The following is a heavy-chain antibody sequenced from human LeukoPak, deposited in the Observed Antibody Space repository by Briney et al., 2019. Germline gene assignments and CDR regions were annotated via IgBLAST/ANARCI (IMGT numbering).Heavy chain of an antibody. D-gene: IGHD2-2*01. CDR2: INHSGST. V-gene: IGHV4-34*01. CDR1: GGSFSGYF. J-gene: IGHJ6*03. Sequence: SETLSLTCAVYGGSFSGYFWSWIRQPPGKGLQWIGEINHSGSTNYNPSLKSRVTISIDTSKNQFSLKLSSVTAADTAVYYCARRRTTGLSGYMDVWGKGTTVTVSS. CDR3: ARRRTTGLSGYMDV.